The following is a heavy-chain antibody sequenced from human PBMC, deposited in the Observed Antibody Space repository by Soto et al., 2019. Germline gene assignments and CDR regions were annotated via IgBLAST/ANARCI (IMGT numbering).Heavy chain of an antibody. Sequence: QVQLVQSGAEVKKPGASVKGSCKASGYTFTSYAMHWVRQAPAQRLEWMGWINAGNGNTKYSQKFQGRVTITRDTSASTAYMELSSLRSEDTAVYYCARGVRVLAIYYFDYLGQGTLVTVSS. CDR3: ARGVRVLAIYYFDY. CDR2: INAGNGNT. V-gene: IGHV1-3*01. J-gene: IGHJ4*02. CDR1: GYTFTSYA.